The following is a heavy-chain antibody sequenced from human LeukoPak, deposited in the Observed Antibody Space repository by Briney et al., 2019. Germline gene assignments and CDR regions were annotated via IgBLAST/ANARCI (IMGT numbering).Heavy chain of an antibody. CDR3: AKDVVGQQWPENY. D-gene: IGHD6-19*01. CDR1: AFTFRTYG. CDR2: IQYDESIK. V-gene: IGHV3-30*02. J-gene: IGHJ4*02. Sequence: QTGGSLRLSCAASAFTFRTYGMHWVRQAPGKGLEWVAFIQYDESIKLYVDSVKGRFTISRDNSKNTLYLQMNSLRLDDTAVYYCAKDVVGQQWPENYWGQGTLVTVSS.